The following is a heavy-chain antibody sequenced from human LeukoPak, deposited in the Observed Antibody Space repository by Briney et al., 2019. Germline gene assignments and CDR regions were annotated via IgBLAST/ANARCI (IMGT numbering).Heavy chain of an antibody. Sequence: GSSVKVSCKASGGTFSSYAISWVRQAPGQGLEWMGWINPNSGGTNYAQKFQGRVTMTRDTSISTAYMELSRLRSDDTAVYYCARDLHRDDYWGQGTLVTVSS. CDR1: GGTFSSYA. V-gene: IGHV1-2*02. CDR3: ARDLHRDDY. J-gene: IGHJ4*02. CDR2: INPNSGGT.